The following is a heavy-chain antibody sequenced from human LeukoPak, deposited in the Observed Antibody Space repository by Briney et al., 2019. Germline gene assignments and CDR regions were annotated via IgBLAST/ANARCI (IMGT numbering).Heavy chain of an antibody. D-gene: IGHD2-2*01. J-gene: IGHJ4*02. V-gene: IGHV1-46*01. CDR1: GYTFTSYY. CDR3: AREMETGYCSSTSCYYLVY. CDR2: INPSGGST. Sequence: GASVKVSCKASGYTFTSYYMHWVRHAPGQGLEWMGIINPSGGSTSYAQKFQGRVTMTRDTSTSTVYMELSSLRSEDTAVYYCAREMETGYCSSTSCYYLVYWGQGTLVTVSS.